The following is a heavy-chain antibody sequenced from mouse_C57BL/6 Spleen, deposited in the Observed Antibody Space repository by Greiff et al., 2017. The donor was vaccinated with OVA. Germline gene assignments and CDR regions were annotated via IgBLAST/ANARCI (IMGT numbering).Heavy chain of an antibody. Sequence: VQLQQPGAELVKPGASVKMSCKASGYTFTSYWITWVKQRPGQGLEWIGDIYPGSGSTNYNEKFKSKATLTVDTSSSTAYTQLSSLTSEDSAVYYCAHYGSSYYYAMDYWGQGTSVTVSS. D-gene: IGHD1-1*01. CDR1: GYTFTSYW. V-gene: IGHV1-55*01. CDR2: IYPGSGST. CDR3: AHYGSSYYYAMDY. J-gene: IGHJ4*01.